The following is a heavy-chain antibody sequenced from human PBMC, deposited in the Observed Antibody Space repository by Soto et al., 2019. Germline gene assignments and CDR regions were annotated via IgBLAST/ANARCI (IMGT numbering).Heavy chain of an antibody. J-gene: IGHJ6*02. V-gene: IGHV1-69*13. CDR3: ARDGHCTNGVCYNYYYYGMDV. CDR1: GGTFSSYA. Sequence: SVEVSCKXSGGTFSSYAISWVRQAPGQGLEWMGGIIPIFGTANYAQKFQGRVTITADESTSTAYMELSSLRSEDTAVYYCARDGHCTNGVCYNYYYYGMDVWGQGTTVTVSS. CDR2: IIPIFGTA. D-gene: IGHD2-8*01.